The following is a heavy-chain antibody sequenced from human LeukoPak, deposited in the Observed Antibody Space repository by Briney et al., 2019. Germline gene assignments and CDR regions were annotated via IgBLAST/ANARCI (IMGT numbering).Heavy chain of an antibody. CDR3: ARERLSRDGYNYVDY. CDR2: INHSGST. Sequence: SETLSLTCAVYGVSFSGYYWSWIRQPPGKGLEWIGEINHSGSTNYNPSLKSRVTISVDTSKNQFSLKLSSVTAADTAVYYCARERLSRDGYNYVDYWGQGTLVTVSS. D-gene: IGHD5-24*01. CDR1: GVSFSGYY. V-gene: IGHV4-34*01. J-gene: IGHJ4*02.